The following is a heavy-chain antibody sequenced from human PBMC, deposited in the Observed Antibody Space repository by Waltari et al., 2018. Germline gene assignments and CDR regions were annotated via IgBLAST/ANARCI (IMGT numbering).Heavy chain of an antibody. CDR2: INKDGNWR. V-gene: IGHV3-74*01. Sequence: EVQLVESGGGLVQPGGSLRLSCAASGFTFSSSWMHWVRQAPGKGRVWVSRINKDGNWRRYADSVEGRFTISRDDARNTVYLQMHSLRVEDTAVYYCVRDTPVTRVDHWGQGTLVTVSS. D-gene: IGHD4-17*01. CDR1: GFTFSSSW. J-gene: IGHJ4*02. CDR3: VRDTPVTRVDH.